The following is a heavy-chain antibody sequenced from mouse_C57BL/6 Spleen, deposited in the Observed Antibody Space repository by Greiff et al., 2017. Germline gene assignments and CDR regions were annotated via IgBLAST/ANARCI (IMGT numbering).Heavy chain of an antibody. Sequence: QVQLKESGPELVKPGASVKISCKASGYAFSSSWMNWVKQRPGKGLEWIGRIYPGDGDTNYNGKFKGKATLTADKSSSTAYMQLSSLTSEDSAVYFCARTWGAMDYWGQGTSVTVSS. J-gene: IGHJ4*01. V-gene: IGHV1-82*01. CDR3: ARTWGAMDY. CDR1: GYAFSSSW. CDR2: IYPGDGDT.